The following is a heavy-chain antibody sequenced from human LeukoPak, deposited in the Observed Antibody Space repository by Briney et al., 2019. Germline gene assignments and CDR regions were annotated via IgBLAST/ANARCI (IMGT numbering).Heavy chain of an antibody. CDR3: AREPNYSGSYLPDY. Sequence: SETLSLTCTVSGGSISGSYWSWLRQPPGKGLEWIAYMYNSGSTNYNPSLKSRVIMSVDTSKNQFSLKLTSVTAADTAVYYCAREPNYSGSYLPDYWGQGTLVTVSS. D-gene: IGHD1-26*01. V-gene: IGHV4-59*12. J-gene: IGHJ4*02. CDR2: MYNSGST. CDR1: GGSISGSY.